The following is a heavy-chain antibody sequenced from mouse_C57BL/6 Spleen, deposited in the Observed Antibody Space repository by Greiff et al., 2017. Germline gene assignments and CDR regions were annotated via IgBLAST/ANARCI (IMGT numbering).Heavy chain of an antibody. Sequence: VQLQQPGAELVKPGASVKLSCKASGYTFTSYWMQWVKQGPGQGLEWIGEIDPSDSYTNYNQKFKGKATLTVDTSSSTAYMQLSCLTSEDSAVDYCARGGSVYAMDYWGQGASVTVSS. CDR2: IDPSDSYT. CDR1: GYTFTSYW. J-gene: IGHJ4*01. CDR3: ARGGSVYAMDY. V-gene: IGHV1-50*01.